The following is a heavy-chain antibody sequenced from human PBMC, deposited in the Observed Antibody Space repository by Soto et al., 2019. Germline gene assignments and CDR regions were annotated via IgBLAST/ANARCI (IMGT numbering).Heavy chain of an antibody. V-gene: IGHV1-2*02. CDR3: ARGDIVATMDYYYYGMDV. CDR2: INPHSDDT. Sequence: ASVKVSCKASGYTFTGYYMHWVRQAPGQGLEWMGWINPHSDDTDYAQKFQGRVTMTRDTSTSTAYMELSRLRSDDTAVYYCARGDIVATMDYYYYGMDVWGQGTTVTVSS. J-gene: IGHJ6*02. CDR1: GYTFTGYY. D-gene: IGHD5-12*01.